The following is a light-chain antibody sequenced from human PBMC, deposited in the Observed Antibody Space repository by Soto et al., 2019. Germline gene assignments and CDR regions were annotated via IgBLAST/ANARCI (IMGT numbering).Light chain of an antibody. CDR2: DAS. V-gene: IGKV3-15*01. CDR1: QSVSSK. CDR3: QHYNSYSEA. J-gene: IGKJ1*01. Sequence: EIAMTQSPATLSVSPGERATLSCRASQSVSSKLAWYQQKPGQAPRLLIYDASTRATGIPARFSGSGSGTEFTLTISSLQPDDFATYYCQHYNSYSEAFGQGTKVELK.